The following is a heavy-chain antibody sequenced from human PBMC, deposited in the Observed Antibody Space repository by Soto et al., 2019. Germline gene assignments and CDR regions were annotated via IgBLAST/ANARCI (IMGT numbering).Heavy chain of an antibody. CDR2: ISGSGGST. Sequence: GGSLRLSCAASGFTFSSYAMSWVRQAPGKGLEWVSAISGSGGSTYYADSVKGRFTISRDNSKNTLYLQMNSLRAEDTAVYYCATLEDYYDSSGYPGAFDIRGQGTMVTVSS. D-gene: IGHD3-22*01. J-gene: IGHJ3*02. V-gene: IGHV3-23*01. CDR3: ATLEDYYDSSGYPGAFDI. CDR1: GFTFSSYA.